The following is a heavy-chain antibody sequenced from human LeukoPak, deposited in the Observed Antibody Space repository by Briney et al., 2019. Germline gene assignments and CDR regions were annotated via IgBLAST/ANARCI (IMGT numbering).Heavy chain of an antibody. Sequence: GGSLRLSCAASGFTFNDYAMHWVRQAPGKGLEWVSGISWNSGSIGYADSVKGRFTISRDNAKNSLYLQMNSLRVEDMALYYCAKDMSGYYDSSGFDYWGQGTLVTVSS. CDR1: GFTFNDYA. J-gene: IGHJ4*02. D-gene: IGHD3-22*01. CDR3: AKDMSGYYDSSGFDY. CDR2: ISWNSGSI. V-gene: IGHV3-9*03.